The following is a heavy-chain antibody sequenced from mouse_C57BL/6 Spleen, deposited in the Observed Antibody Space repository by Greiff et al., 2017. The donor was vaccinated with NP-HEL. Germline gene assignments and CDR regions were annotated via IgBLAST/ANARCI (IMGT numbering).Heavy chain of an antibody. Sequence: EVKLMESGAELVRPGASVKLSCTASGFNIKDYYMHWVKQRPEQGLEWIGRIDPEDGDTEYAPKFQGKATMTADTSSNTAYLQLSSLTSDDTAVYYCDNDAYGGSYSYAMDYWGQGTSVTVSA. J-gene: IGHJ4*01. CDR1: GFNIKDYY. D-gene: IGHD1-1*01. CDR3: DNDAYGGSYSYAMDY. V-gene: IGHV14-1*01. CDR2: IDPEDGDT.